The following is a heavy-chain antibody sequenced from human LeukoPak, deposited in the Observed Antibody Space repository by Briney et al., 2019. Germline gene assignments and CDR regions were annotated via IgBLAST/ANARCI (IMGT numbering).Heavy chain of an antibody. Sequence: GGSLRLSCAASGFTFSSYWMSWVRQAPGKGLEWVANIKQDGSEKYYVDSVKGRFTISRDNAKNSLYLQMNSLRAEDTAVYYCARGGGSGYYYPPFYWGQGTLVTVSS. D-gene: IGHD3-22*01. CDR2: IKQDGSEK. CDR3: ARGGGSGYYYPPFY. V-gene: IGHV3-7*01. J-gene: IGHJ4*02. CDR1: GFTFSSYW.